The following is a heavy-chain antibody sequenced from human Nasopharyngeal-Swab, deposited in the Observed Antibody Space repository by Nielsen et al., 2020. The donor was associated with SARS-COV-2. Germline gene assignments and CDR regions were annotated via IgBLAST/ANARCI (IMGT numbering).Heavy chain of an antibody. J-gene: IGHJ2*01. CDR1: GGSISSGDYY. CDR2: IYYSGST. V-gene: IGHV4-30-4*01. D-gene: IGHD3-22*01. CDR3: ASNRYYYDSSGYYYWYFDL. Sequence: SETLSLTCTVSGGSISSGDYYWSWIRQPPGKGLEWIGYIYYSGSTYYNPSLKSRITMSVDTSKNQFSLKLSSVTAADTAVYYCASNRYYYDSSGYYYWYFDLWGRGTLVTVLL.